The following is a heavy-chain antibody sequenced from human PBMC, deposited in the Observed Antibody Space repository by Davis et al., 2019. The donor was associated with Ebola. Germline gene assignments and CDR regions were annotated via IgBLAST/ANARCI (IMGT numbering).Heavy chain of an antibody. CDR2: ITSSGGST. Sequence: GGSLRLSCAASGFTLSGYDMNWVRQAPGKGLEWVSAITSSGGSTYYADSVRGRFSISRDNPKNTLYLQINSLRADDTAVYYCVKDMIDEGLTSPHPDFQHWGQGTLVTVSS. CDR1: GFTLSGYD. CDR3: VKDMIDEGLTSPHPDFQH. J-gene: IGHJ1*01. V-gene: IGHV3-23*01. D-gene: IGHD3-22*01.